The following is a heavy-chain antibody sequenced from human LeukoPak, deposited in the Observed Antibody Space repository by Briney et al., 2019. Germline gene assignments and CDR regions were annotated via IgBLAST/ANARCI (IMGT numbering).Heavy chain of an antibody. CDR2: LYDSGRT. D-gene: IGHD4-11*01. CDR3: AIYRGASDYNFYY. V-gene: IGHV4-4*02. CDR1: AGSISSGSW. J-gene: IGHJ4*03. Sequence: SGTLSLTCAVSAGSISSGSWWNCVRPPAGKGVGWAGELYDSGRTNYKQSLKGRVTISLDKSKNQFSLKLYCVSAADTAVYYCAIYRGASDYNFYYCGDGALCTASS.